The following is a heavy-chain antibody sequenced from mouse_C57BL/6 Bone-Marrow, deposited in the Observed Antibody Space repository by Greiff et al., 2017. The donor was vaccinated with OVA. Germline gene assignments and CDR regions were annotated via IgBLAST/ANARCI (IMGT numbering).Heavy chain of an antibody. CDR3: VGLGNWYFDV. Sequence: VQLVESGGGLVQPKGSLKLSCAASGFSFNTYAMNWVRQAPGKGLEWVARIRSKSNNYATYYADSVKDRFTISRDDSESMLYLQMNNLKTEDTAMYYCVGLGNWYFDVWGTGTTVTVSS. D-gene: IGHD3-3*01. CDR1: GFSFNTYA. J-gene: IGHJ1*03. CDR2: IRSKSNNYAT. V-gene: IGHV10-1*01.